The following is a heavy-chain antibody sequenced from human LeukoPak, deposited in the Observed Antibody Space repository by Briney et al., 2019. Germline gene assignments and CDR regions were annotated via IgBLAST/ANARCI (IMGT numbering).Heavy chain of an antibody. J-gene: IGHJ3*02. D-gene: IGHD3-22*01. Sequence: PSETLSLTCTVSGGSISSSSNDWAWIRQPPGKGLEWIGSVHYSESTYYNPSLKSRVTISGDTSKNQFSLKLSSVTAADTAVYYCARDRYYYDSSGDAFDIWDQGTMVTVSS. CDR1: GGSISSSSND. CDR2: VHYSEST. CDR3: ARDRYYYDSSGDAFDI. V-gene: IGHV4-39*07.